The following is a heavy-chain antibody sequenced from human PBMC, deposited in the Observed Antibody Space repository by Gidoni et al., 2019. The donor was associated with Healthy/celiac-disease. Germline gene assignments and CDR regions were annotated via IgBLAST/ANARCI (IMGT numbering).Heavy chain of an antibody. CDR2: IYYSGST. Sequence: QVQLQESGPGLVKPSETLSLTCTVHGGSISSYYWSWIRQPPGKGLEWIGYIYYSGSTNYNPSLKSRVTISVDTSKNQFSLKLSSVTAADTAVYYCARLRLTGLDAFDIWGQGTMVTVSS. CDR1: GGSISSYY. J-gene: IGHJ3*02. CDR3: ARLRLTGLDAFDI. V-gene: IGHV4-59*01. D-gene: IGHD7-27*01.